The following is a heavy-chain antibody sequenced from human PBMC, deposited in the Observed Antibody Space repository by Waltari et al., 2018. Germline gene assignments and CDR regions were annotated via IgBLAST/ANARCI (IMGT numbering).Heavy chain of an antibody. V-gene: IGHV3-7*01. D-gene: IGHD6-13*01. CDR1: GFSFSDFW. J-gene: IGHJ4*02. CDR3: ARENYNGAAGDY. CDR2: IRYDGGVK. Sequence: EVQLVESGGGLVQPGGSLILSFATSGFSFSDFWMRWVRQAPGKGLEWLANIRYDGGVKDIVDSVKGRFTVSRDNAENSLFLHMNSLRVEDTAVYYCARENYNGAAGDYWGQGTLVTVSS.